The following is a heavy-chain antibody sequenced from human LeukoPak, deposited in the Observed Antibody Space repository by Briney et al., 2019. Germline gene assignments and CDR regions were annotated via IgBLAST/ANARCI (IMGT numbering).Heavy chain of an antibody. CDR3: ANFYYGSGTDPSSVTY. Sequence: GGSLRLSCAASGFDFRSYGMHWVRQAPGKGLEWVAFIRNDGSNKYYADSVKGRFTLSRDNSKNTLSLQLTSLRSEHTPVYYCANFYYGSGTDPSSVTYWGQGTLVTVSS. CDR1: GFDFRSYG. D-gene: IGHD3-10*01. V-gene: IGHV3-30*02. CDR2: IRNDGSNK. J-gene: IGHJ4*02.